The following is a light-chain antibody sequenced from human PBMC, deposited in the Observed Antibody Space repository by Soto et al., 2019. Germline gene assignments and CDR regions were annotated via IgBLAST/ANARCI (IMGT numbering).Light chain of an antibody. CDR2: AAS. CDR1: QSVSSSY. V-gene: IGKV3-20*01. CDR3: QQYGSSPTWT. Sequence: EMVLTQSPGTLSLSPGERATLSCRASQSVSSSYLVWHQQKPGQAPRLLIYAASRRATGIPDRFSGSGSGTDFTLTISRLEPEDSAVYYCQQYGSSPTWTFGQGTKVDIK. J-gene: IGKJ1*01.